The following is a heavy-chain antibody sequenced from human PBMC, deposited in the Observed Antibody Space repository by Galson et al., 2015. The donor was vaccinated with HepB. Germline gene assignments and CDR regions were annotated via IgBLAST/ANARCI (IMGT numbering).Heavy chain of an antibody. D-gene: IGHD3-22*01. J-gene: IGHJ4*02. V-gene: IGHV3-74*01. CDR2: INSDGSST. CDR1: GFTFSSYW. Sequence: SLRLSCAASGFTFSSYWMHWVRQAPGKGLVWVSRINSDGSSTSYADSVKGRFTISRDNAKNTLYLQMNSLRAEDTAVYYCASYYYDSSGYYPQAVIDYWGQGTLVTVSS. CDR3: ASYYYDSSGYYPQAVIDY.